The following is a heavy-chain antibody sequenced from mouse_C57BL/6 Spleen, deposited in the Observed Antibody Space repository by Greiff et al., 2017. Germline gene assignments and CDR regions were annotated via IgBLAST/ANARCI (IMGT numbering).Heavy chain of an antibody. CDR2: FYPGSGSI. Sequence: QVQLQQSGAELVKPGASVKLSCKASGYTFTEYTIHWVKQRSGQGLEWIGWFYPGSGSIKYNEKFKDKATLTADKSSSTVYMELSRLTSEDSAVYFCARHETAQATIRSSWFAYWGQGTLVTVSA. CDR1: GYTFTEYT. D-gene: IGHD3-2*02. V-gene: IGHV1-62-2*01. J-gene: IGHJ3*01. CDR3: ARHETAQATIRSSWFAY.